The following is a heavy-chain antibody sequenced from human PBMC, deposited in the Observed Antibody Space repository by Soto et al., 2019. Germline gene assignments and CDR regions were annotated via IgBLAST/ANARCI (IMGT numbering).Heavy chain of an antibody. CDR1: GGSISSGGYY. J-gene: IGHJ4*02. Sequence: QVHLQESGPGLVKPSQTLSLTCTVSGGSISSGGYYWNWIRQHPGKGLEWIGYIYYSGSTYYNPSLKSRVTISVDPSKNQFSLQLSSVTAADTAVYYCARDTGAYYYDSSGYRDYFDYWGQGTLVTVSS. D-gene: IGHD3-22*01. CDR2: IYYSGST. CDR3: ARDTGAYYYDSSGYRDYFDY. V-gene: IGHV4-31*03.